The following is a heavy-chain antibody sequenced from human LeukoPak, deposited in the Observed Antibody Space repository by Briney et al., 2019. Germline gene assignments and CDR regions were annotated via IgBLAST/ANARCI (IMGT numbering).Heavy chain of an antibody. CDR2: IHYSGST. Sequence: SETLSLTCTVSGGSISSYYWSWIRQSPGKGLEWIGYIHYSGSTNYNPSLKSRLTISLNTSKNQFSLKLSSVAAADTAVYYCARMYDILSGYDAFDIWGQGTMVTVSS. J-gene: IGHJ3*02. CDR1: GGSISSYY. CDR3: ARMYDILSGYDAFDI. D-gene: IGHD3-9*01. V-gene: IGHV4-59*01.